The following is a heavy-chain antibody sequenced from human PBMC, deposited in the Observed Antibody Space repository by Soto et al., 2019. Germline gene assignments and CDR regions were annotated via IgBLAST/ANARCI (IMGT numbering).Heavy chain of an antibody. J-gene: IGHJ4*02. CDR3: ARFSGWYSAFDY. CDR1: GGSISSYY. CDR2: IYYSGST. V-gene: IGHV4-59*01. D-gene: IGHD6-19*01. Sequence: SETLSLTCTVSGGSISSYYWSWIRQPPGKGLEWIAYIYYSGSTNYNPSLMSRVTISVDTSKNEFSLKLHSVTAADTAVYYCARFSGWYSAFDYWGQGTPVTVSS.